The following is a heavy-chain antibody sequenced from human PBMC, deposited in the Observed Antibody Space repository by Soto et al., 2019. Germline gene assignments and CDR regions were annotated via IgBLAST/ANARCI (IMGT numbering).Heavy chain of an antibody. V-gene: IGHV4-61*01. Sequence: QVQLQESGPGLVKPSETLSLPCTVSGGSVSSGSYYWSWIRQPPGKGLEWIRYIYYSGSTNYNPSLKSRVTISVDTSKNQFSLKLSSVTAADTAVYYCARGSGPNDAFDIWGQGTMVTVSS. CDR1: GGSVSSGSYY. CDR2: IYYSGST. J-gene: IGHJ3*02. D-gene: IGHD2-15*01. CDR3: ARGSGPNDAFDI.